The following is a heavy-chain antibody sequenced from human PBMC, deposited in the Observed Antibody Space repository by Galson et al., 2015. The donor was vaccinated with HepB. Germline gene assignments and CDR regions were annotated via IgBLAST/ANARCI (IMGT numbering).Heavy chain of an antibody. CDR3: ARDRVQYDYYGMDV. CDR2: IIPIFGTA. Sequence: SVKVSCKASGGTFSTYAISWVRQAPGHGLEWMGGIIPIFGTANYAQKFQGRVTITADESTSTAYMELSSLRSEDTAVYYCARDRVQYDYYGMDVWGQGTTVTVSS. D-gene: IGHD1-1*01. CDR1: GGTFSTYA. J-gene: IGHJ6*02. V-gene: IGHV1-69*13.